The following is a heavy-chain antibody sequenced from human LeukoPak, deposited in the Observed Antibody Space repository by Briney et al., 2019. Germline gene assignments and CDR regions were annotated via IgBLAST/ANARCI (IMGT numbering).Heavy chain of an antibody. V-gene: IGHV1-8*01. CDR2: MNPNSGNT. CDR3: ARELLWFGELFC. Sequence: ASVKVSCKASGYTFTSYDINWVRQATGQGLEWMGWMNPNSGNTGYAQKFQGRVTTTRNTSISTAYMELSSLRSEDTAVYYCARELLWFGELFCWGQGTLVTVSS. CDR1: GYTFTSYD. D-gene: IGHD3-10*01. J-gene: IGHJ4*02.